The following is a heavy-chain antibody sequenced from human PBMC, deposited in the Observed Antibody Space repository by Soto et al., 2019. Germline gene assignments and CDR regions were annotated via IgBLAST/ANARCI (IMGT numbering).Heavy chain of an antibody. CDR2: ISISGTNT. D-gene: IGHD3-10*01. Sequence: PGGSLRLSCAASIFTSSSYAMSWVRQAPGKGLEWVSGISISGTNTYYADSVKGRFAISRDTSKNTLYLQMNSLRAEDTAVYYCAKVDYGAWFDPWGQGTLVTV. CDR3: AKVDYGAWFDP. J-gene: IGHJ5*02. V-gene: IGHV3-23*01. CDR1: IFTSSSYA.